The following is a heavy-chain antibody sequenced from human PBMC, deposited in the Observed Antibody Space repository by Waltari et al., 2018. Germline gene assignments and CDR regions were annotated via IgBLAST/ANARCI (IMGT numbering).Heavy chain of an antibody. CDR1: GFTFSSYE. J-gene: IGHJ4*02. V-gene: IGHV3-48*03. D-gene: IGHD6-19*01. CDR2: ISSSGSTI. Sequence: EVQLVESGGGLVQPGGSLTPSCAASGFTFSSYETHWVRQAPGKGLELVSYISSSGSTIYYADSVKGRFTISRDNAKNSLYLQMNSLRAEDTAVYYCGSSGWFFDYWGQGTLVTVSS. CDR3: GSSGWFFDY.